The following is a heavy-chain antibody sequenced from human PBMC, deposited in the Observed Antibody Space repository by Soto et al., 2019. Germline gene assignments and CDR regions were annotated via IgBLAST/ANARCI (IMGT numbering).Heavy chain of an antibody. Sequence: QDQLVQSGAEVKKPGASVTVSCKASGYSFTNYGITWVRQAPGQGLEWMGWISGFNGNTHYAQKLQGRVTMTTDASTSTAYMELRSLRSDDTAVYYCPRDRGVAPHAAGNTHYYYYMDVWGKATTVTVSS. J-gene: IGHJ6*03. CDR1: GYSFTNYG. CDR3: PRDRGVAPHAAGNTHYYYYMDV. D-gene: IGHD6-19*01. V-gene: IGHV1-18*01. CDR2: ISGFNGNT.